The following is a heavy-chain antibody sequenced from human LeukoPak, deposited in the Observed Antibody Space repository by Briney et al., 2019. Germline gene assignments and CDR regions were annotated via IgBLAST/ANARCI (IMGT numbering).Heavy chain of an antibody. CDR1: GFTFSSCA. Sequence: GGSLRLSCAAAGFTFSSCAMSWVRQAPGKGLEWVSSISGSGGSTFYADSVKGRFTISRDNSKNTLYLQMNSLRAEDTALYYCAKGAAAGRQDPNYNWFDPWGQGTLVTVSS. V-gene: IGHV3-23*01. J-gene: IGHJ5*02. D-gene: IGHD6-13*01. CDR2: ISGSGGST. CDR3: AKGAAAGRQDPNYNWFDP.